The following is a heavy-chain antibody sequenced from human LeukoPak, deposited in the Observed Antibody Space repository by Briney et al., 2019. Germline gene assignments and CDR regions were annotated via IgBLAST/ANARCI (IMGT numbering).Heavy chain of an antibody. CDR2: IYYSGST. J-gene: IGHJ6*02. Sequence: SETLSLTCTVSGGSISSYYWSWIRQPPGKGLEWIGYIYYSGSTNYNPSLKSRVTISVDTSKNQFSLKLSSVTAADTAVYYCARQAYYDFWSGFRTSAHYGMDVWGQGTTVTVSS. D-gene: IGHD3-3*01. V-gene: IGHV4-59*08. CDR1: GGSISSYY. CDR3: ARQAYYDFWSGFRTSAHYGMDV.